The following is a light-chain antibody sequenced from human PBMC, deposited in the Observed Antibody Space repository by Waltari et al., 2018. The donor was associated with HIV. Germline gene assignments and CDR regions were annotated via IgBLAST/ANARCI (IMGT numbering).Light chain of an antibody. CDR2: GNT. V-gene: IGLV1-40*01. Sequence: QSVLTQPPSVSGAPGQRVTISCTGSSSNIGAGYVVHWYQQLPGTAPKLLIYGNTNRPSGVPDRFSGSKSGTSPSLAITGLQAEDEADYYCQSYDSSLTGSVFGGGTKLTVL. CDR3: QSYDSSLTGSV. J-gene: IGLJ2*01. CDR1: SSNIGAGYV.